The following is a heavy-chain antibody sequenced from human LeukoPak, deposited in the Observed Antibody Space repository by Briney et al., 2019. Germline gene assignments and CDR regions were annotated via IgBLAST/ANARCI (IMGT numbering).Heavy chain of an antibody. CDR2: IYPGDSDT. CDR3: ARHRGNYDSSEGLGWYFDL. D-gene: IGHD3-22*01. CDR1: GYSFTSYW. J-gene: IGHJ2*01. V-gene: IGHV5-51*01. Sequence: GESLKISCKGSGYSFTSYWIGWVRQMPGKGLEWMGIIYPGDSDTRYSPSFQGQVTISADKSISTAYLQWSSLKASDTAMYYCARHRGNYDSSEGLGWYFDLWGRGTLVTVSS.